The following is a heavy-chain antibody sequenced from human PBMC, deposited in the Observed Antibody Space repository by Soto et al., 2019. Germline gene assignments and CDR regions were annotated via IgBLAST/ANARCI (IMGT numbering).Heavy chain of an antibody. CDR3: ARIVESGYTIDFDL. CDR1: GGSISSGDYY. Sequence: QVQLQESGPGLVKPSQTLSLTCTVPGGSISSGDYYWSLIRQPPGKGLEWIGYIYYSGSTNYNPSLSSRVTISVDTSKNQFSLNLSSVTAADTAVYYCARIVESGYTIDFDLWGRGTLVTVSS. J-gene: IGHJ2*01. V-gene: IGHV4-30-4*01. CDR2: IYYSGST. D-gene: IGHD3-16*02.